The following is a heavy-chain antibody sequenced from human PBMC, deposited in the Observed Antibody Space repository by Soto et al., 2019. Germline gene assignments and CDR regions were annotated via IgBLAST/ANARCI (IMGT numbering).Heavy chain of an antibody. D-gene: IGHD6-13*01. V-gene: IGHV3-64*01. J-gene: IGHJ4*02. Sequence: EVQLVESGGGLVQPGGSLRLSCAASGFTFSSYAMHWVRQAPGKGLEYVSTINNNGGSTYYANSVKGRFTISRDNSKNTLYLQMGRPRAEDMAGYYCATTIAAAGGYYFNYWGQGTLVTVSS. CDR2: INNNGGST. CDR3: ATTIAAAGGYYFNY. CDR1: GFTFSSYA.